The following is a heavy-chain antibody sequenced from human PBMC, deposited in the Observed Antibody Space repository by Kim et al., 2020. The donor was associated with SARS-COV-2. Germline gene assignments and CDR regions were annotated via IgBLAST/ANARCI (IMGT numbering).Heavy chain of an antibody. V-gene: IGHV3-21*01. Sequence: GGSLRLSCAASGFTFSSYSMNWVRQAPGKGLEWVSSISSSSSYIYYADSVKGQFTISRDNAKNSLYLQMNSLRAEDTAVYYCARDLGPYDFWSGYPHYFDYWGQGTLVTVSS. CDR3: ARDLGPYDFWSGYPHYFDY. J-gene: IGHJ4*02. D-gene: IGHD3-3*01. CDR2: ISSSSSYI. CDR1: GFTFSSYS.